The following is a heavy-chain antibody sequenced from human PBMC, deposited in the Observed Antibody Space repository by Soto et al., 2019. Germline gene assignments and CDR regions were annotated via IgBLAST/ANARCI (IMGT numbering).Heavy chain of an antibody. J-gene: IGHJ4*02. D-gene: IGHD2-15*01. CDR3: AREKDGSCYFVD. Sequence: QVLLQQWGAGLLKTSETLSLTCAVSGGSFSGYYWSWIRQPPGKGLEWIGEIYHSGSTNYNPSLKSRVTISVDKSKNQFSLKLSSVTAADTAVYYCAREKDGSCYFVDWGQGTLVTVSS. V-gene: IGHV4-34*01. CDR1: GGSFSGYY. CDR2: IYHSGST.